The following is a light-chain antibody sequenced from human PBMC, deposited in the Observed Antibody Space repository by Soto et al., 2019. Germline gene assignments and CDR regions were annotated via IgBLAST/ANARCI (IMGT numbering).Light chain of an antibody. Sequence: AIQMTQSPSSLSASVGDRVTITCRASQAIRSDLAWYQQKPGKAPKLLILAASSLQSGVPSRFRGSGSGTDFTLTISSLQPEDFATYYCLQDYNYPYTFGQGTKVDIK. CDR1: QAIRSD. CDR2: AAS. V-gene: IGKV1-6*01. J-gene: IGKJ2*01. CDR3: LQDYNYPYT.